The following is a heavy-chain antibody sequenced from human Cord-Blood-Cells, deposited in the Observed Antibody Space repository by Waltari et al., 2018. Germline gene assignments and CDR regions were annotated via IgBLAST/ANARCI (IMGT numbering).Heavy chain of an antibody. V-gene: IGHV1-2*02. CDR1: GYPFTGYY. CDR2: INPNSGGT. Sequence: QVQLVQSGAEVKKPGASVKIPCKAAGYPFTGYYMHWVRQAPGQGLEWMGWINPNSGGTNYAQKFQGRVTMTRDTSISTAYMELSRLRSDDTAVYYCARDAPKLTGDLNFDYWGQGTLVTVSS. D-gene: IGHD7-27*01. J-gene: IGHJ4*02. CDR3: ARDAPKLTGDLNFDY.